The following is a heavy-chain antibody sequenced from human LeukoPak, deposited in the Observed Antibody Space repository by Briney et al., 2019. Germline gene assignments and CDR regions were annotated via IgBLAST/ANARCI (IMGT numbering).Heavy chain of an antibody. CDR1: GGSISSYY. V-gene: IGHV4-59*12. J-gene: IGHJ2*01. CDR2: IYHSGST. CDR3: ARVGPGWYFDL. Sequence: SETLSLTCTVSGGSISSYYWSWIRQPPGKGLEWIGYIYHSGSTYYNPSLKSRVTISVDRSKNQFSLKLSSVTAADTAVYYCARVGPGWYFDLWGRGTLVTVSS.